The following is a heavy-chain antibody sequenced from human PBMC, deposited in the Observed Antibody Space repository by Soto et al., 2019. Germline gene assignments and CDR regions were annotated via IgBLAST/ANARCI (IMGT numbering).Heavy chain of an antibody. V-gene: IGHV4-39*01. Sequence: SETLSLTCTVPGGSISSSSYYWGWIRQPPGKRLEWIGSIYYSGSTYYNPSLKSRVTISVDTSKNQFSLKLSSVTAADTAVYYCARLSRFITMVRGVITQGFDPWGQGTLVTVS. CDR2: IYYSGST. CDR1: GGSISSSSYY. D-gene: IGHD3-10*01. J-gene: IGHJ5*02. CDR3: ARLSRFITMVRGVITQGFDP.